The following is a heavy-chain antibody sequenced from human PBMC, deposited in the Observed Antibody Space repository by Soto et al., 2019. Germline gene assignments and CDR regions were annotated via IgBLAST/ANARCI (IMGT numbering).Heavy chain of an antibody. CDR1: GYTFSTYG. V-gene: IGHV1-18*04. Sequence: ASVKVSCKASGYTFSTYGISRVRQAPGQGLEWMGWISTYNGITTYAQKVQGRVTMTIDTSTSTANMELRSLRSDDTAVYYCARERSGSYSGVLYFDYWGRGTLVTVSS. CDR3: ARERSGSYSGVLYFDY. J-gene: IGHJ4*02. D-gene: IGHD1-26*01. CDR2: ISTYNGIT.